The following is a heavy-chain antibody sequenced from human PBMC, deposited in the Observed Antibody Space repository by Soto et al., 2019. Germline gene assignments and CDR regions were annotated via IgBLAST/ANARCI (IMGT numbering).Heavy chain of an antibody. Sequence: PVGSLRLSCSGSGFTFANFAMSWVRQAPGGGLQWVSGITVGGSTYYADSVEGRFRISRDNFRDTLSLHMSGLRVEDTAIYYCAKDPNGNYIGGFEMCGQGTLVTVSS. V-gene: IGHV3-23*01. CDR2: ITVGGST. J-gene: IGHJ3*02. CDR3: AKDPNGNYIGGFEM. D-gene: IGHD1-7*01. CDR1: GFTFANFA.